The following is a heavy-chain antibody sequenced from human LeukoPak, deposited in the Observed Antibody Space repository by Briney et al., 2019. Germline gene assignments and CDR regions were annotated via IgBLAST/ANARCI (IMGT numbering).Heavy chain of an antibody. J-gene: IGHJ4*02. D-gene: IGHD4-23*01. Sequence: PGGSLRLSCAASGFTFTGYYMHWVRQAPGQGLEWMGWINPNSGGTNYAQKFQGRVTMTRDTSISTAYMELSRLRSDDTAVYYCARADYGGNNGFDYWGQGTLVTVSS. CDR2: INPNSGGT. CDR3: ARADYGGNNGFDY. V-gene: IGHV1-2*02. CDR1: GFTFTGYY.